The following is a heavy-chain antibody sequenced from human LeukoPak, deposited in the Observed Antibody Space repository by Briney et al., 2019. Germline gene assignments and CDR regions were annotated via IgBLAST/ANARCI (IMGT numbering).Heavy chain of an antibody. V-gene: IGHV3-23*01. Sequence: GGSLRLSCAASGFTFSSYAMSWVRQAPGKGLEWVSAISSSGGSTYYADSVKGRFTISRDNSKNTLYLQMNSLRAEDTAVYYCATAESNYDILTGYSRYWGQGTLVTVSS. CDR2: ISSSGGST. CDR1: GFTFSSYA. D-gene: IGHD3-9*01. J-gene: IGHJ4*02. CDR3: ATAESNYDILTGYSRY.